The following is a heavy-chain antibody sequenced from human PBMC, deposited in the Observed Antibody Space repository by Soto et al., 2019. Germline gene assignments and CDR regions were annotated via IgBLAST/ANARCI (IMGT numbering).Heavy chain of an antibody. CDR1: GFTFSSYW. V-gene: IGHV3-74*01. D-gene: IGHD6-6*01. J-gene: IGHJ4*02. CDR3: ARAEGEYSSSRNYYFDY. Sequence: PGGSLRLSCAASGFTFSSYWMHWVRQAPGKGLVWVSRINSDGSSTSYADSVKGRFTISRDNAKNTLYLQMNSLRAEDTAVYYCARAEGEYSSSRNYYFDYWGQGTLVTVSS. CDR2: INSDGSST.